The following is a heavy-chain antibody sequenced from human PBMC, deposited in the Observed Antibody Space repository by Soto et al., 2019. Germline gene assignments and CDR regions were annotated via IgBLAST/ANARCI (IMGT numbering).Heavy chain of an antibody. V-gene: IGHV2-5*02. D-gene: IGHD2-21*02. Sequence: SGPTLVNPTQTLTLTCTFSGFSLSTSGVGVGWIRQPPGKALEWLALIYWDDDKRYSPSLKSRLTITKDTSKKQVVLTMTNMDPVDTATYYCVQSRCGGDCLTFYSSHAYYGLDVWGQGT. CDR1: GFSLSTSGVG. CDR3: VQSRCGGDCLTFYSSHAYYGLDV. CDR2: IYWDDDK. J-gene: IGHJ6*02.